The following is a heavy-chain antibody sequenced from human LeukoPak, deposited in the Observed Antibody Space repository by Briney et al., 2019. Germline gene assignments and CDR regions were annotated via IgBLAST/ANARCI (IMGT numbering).Heavy chain of an antibody. V-gene: IGHV3-23*01. Sequence: GGSLRLSCAASGFTFSSYGMHWVRQAPGKGLEWVSAISGSGGSTYYADSVKGRFTISRDNSKNTLYLQMNSLRAEDTAVCYCAKDRSITMVRGVISSDYWGQGTLVTVSS. CDR1: GFTFSSYG. CDR2: ISGSGGST. D-gene: IGHD3-10*01. J-gene: IGHJ4*02. CDR3: AKDRSITMVRGVISSDY.